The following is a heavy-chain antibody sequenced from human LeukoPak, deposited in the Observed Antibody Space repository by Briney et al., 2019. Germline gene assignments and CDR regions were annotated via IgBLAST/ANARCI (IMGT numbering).Heavy chain of an antibody. J-gene: IGHJ4*02. CDR1: GFTVSSNY. Sequence: GGSLRLSCAASGFTVSSNYMSWVRQAPGKGLEWVANIKQDGSEKYYVDSVKGRFTISRDNAKNSLYLQMNSLRAEDTAVYYCAREEEGYYDRPPLWGQGTLVTVSS. CDR3: AREEEGYYDRPPL. D-gene: IGHD3-22*01. V-gene: IGHV3-7*01. CDR2: IKQDGSEK.